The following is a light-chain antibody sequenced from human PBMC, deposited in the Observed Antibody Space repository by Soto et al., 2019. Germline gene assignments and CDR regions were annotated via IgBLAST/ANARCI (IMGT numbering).Light chain of an antibody. Sequence: QSVLTQPPSASGTPGRGVVISCSGGSSNIGSNTVNWYKQVPGSAPKLLIFNNDQRPSGVPDRFSASQSGTSASLAISGLQSEDEADYYCSAWDDSLSGPVFGGGTKVTVL. CDR3: SAWDDSLSGPV. V-gene: IGLV1-44*01. CDR2: NND. J-gene: IGLJ2*01. CDR1: SSNIGSNT.